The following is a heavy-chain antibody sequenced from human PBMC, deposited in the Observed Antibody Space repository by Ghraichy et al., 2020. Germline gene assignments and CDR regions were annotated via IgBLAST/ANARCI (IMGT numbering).Heavy chain of an antibody. CDR2: IFYSGST. V-gene: IGHV4-59*01. CDR3: ASHSMKGSGQFDY. Sequence: SETLSLTCTVSGGSISSYYWSWIRQPPGKGLEWIGYIFYSGSTNYNPSLKSRVTISVDTSKNQFSLKLSSVTAADTAVYYCASHSMKGSGQFDYWGQGTLVTVSS. J-gene: IGHJ4*02. CDR1: GGSISSYY. D-gene: IGHD3-10*01.